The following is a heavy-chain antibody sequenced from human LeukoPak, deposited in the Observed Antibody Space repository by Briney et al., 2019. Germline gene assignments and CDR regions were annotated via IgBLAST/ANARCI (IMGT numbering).Heavy chain of an antibody. CDR2: ISGSGGST. CDR3: AKADCSGGSCYYFDY. J-gene: IGHJ4*02. Sequence: GGSLRLSCAASGFTFSSHWMSWVRQAPGKGLEWVSAISGSGGSTYYADSVKGRFTISRDNSKITLYLQMNSLRAEDTAVYYCAKADCSGGSCYYFDYWGQGTLVTVSS. V-gene: IGHV3-23*01. D-gene: IGHD2-15*01. CDR1: GFTFSSHW.